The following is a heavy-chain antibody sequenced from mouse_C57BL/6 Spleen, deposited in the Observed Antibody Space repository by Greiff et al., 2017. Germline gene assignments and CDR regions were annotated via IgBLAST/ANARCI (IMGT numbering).Heavy chain of an antibody. J-gene: IGHJ4*01. CDR1: GFTFSSYA. Sequence: EVQLVESGEGLVKPGGSLKLSCAASGFTFSSYAMSWVRQTPAKRLEWVAYISSGGDYIYYAATVTGRFTISRDNARNTLYLQMSSLKSEDTAMYYCTRDPIYYDYDGGYYYAMDYWGQGTSVTVSS. V-gene: IGHV5-9-1*02. CDR3: TRDPIYYDYDGGYYYAMDY. CDR2: ISSGGDYI. D-gene: IGHD2-4*01.